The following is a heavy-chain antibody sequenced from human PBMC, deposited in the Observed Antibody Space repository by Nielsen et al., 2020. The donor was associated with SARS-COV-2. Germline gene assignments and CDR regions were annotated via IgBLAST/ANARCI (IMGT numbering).Heavy chain of an antibody. V-gene: IGHV3-30-3*01. Sequence: GGSLRLSCAASGFTFSSYAMHWVRQAPGKGLEWVAVISYDGSNKYYADSVKGRFTISRDNSKNTLYLQMNSLRAEDTALYYCAAQSGYSSSWRFDYWGQGTLVTVSS. CDR1: GFTFSSYA. J-gene: IGHJ4*02. CDR2: ISYDGSNK. CDR3: AAQSGYSSSWRFDY. D-gene: IGHD6-13*01.